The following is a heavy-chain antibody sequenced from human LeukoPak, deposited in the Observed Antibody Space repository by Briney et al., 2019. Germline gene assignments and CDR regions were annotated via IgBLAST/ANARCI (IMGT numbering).Heavy chain of an antibody. J-gene: IGHJ3*02. CDR1: GFTFSSYA. Sequence: GGSLRLSCAASGFTFSSYAMHWVRQAPGKGLEWVAVISYDGSNKYYADSVKGRFTISRDNSKNTLYLQMNSLRAEDTAVYYCARTYYYDSSGYYQIKTLAFDIWGQGTMVTVSS. CDR3: ARTYYYDSSGYYQIKTLAFDI. CDR2: ISYDGSNK. V-gene: IGHV3-30-3*01. D-gene: IGHD3-22*01.